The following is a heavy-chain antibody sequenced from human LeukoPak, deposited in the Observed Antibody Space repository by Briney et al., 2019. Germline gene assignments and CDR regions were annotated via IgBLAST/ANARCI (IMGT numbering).Heavy chain of an antibody. V-gene: IGHV4-59*08. CDR1: GGSISSYY. J-gene: IGHJ6*03. D-gene: IGHD2-15*01. Sequence: SETLSLTCTVSGGSISSYYWSWIRQPPGKGLEWIGYTYYSGSTNYNPSLKSRVTISVDTSKNQFSLKLSSVTAADTAVYYCARAHLGYCSGGSCYPYYMDVWGKGTTVTVSS. CDR3: ARAHLGYCSGGSCYPYYMDV. CDR2: TYYSGST.